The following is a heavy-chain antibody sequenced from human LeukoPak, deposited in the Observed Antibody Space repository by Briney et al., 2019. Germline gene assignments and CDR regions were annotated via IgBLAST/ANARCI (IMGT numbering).Heavy chain of an antibody. D-gene: IGHD2-15*01. Sequence: SETLSLTCTASGGSISSSSHSWGWIRQPPGKGLEWTGSIYYTGRTYYNPSLKSRVTISVDTSKNQFSLKLSSVTAADTAVYYCARPLSLGYCSGGSCYGRGAWFDRWGQGTLVTVSS. CDR3: ARPLSLGYCSGGSCYGRGAWFDR. CDR1: GGSISSSSHS. J-gene: IGHJ5*02. V-gene: IGHV4-39*01. CDR2: IYYTGRT.